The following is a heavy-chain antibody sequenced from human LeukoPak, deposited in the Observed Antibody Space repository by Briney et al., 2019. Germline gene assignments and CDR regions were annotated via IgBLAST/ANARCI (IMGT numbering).Heavy chain of an antibody. CDR2: IRFDGTNK. CDR3: AKDGRITMIVVVKGNHFDY. V-gene: IGHV3-30*02. CDR1: GFTFSDYA. D-gene: IGHD3-22*01. J-gene: IGHJ4*02. Sequence: GGSLRLSCAASGFTFSDYAMVWVRHTPGKGLEWMAFIRFDGTNKYYADSVKGRFTISRDNSKNTLYLQMNSLRAEDTAVYYCAKDGRITMIVVVKGNHFDYWGQGTLVTVSS.